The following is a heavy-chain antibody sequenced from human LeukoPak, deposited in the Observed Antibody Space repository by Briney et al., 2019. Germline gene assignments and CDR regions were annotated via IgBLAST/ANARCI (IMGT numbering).Heavy chain of an antibody. D-gene: IGHD5-24*01. J-gene: IGHJ6*03. V-gene: IGHV1-2*02. CDR2: INPNSGGT. CDR3: AREGGKMATIRPIYYYYYMDV. CDR1: GYTFTGYY. Sequence: ASVKVSCKASGYTFTGYYMHWVRQAPGQGLEWMGWINPNSGGTNYAQKFQGRVTMTRDTSISTAHMELSRLRSDDTAVYYCAREGGKMATIRPIYYYYYMDVWGKGTTVTVSS.